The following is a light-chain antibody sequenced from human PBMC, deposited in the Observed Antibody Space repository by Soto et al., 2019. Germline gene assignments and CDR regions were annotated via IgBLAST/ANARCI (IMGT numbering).Light chain of an antibody. CDR1: NPDTETYDL. CDR2: ANN. V-gene: IGLV2-23*01. Sequence: QSALAQPTTMPGSPARSTAIYSTRTNPDTETYDLVSWYQQHPGKAPKFIIYANNKRPSGSSGRFSGSKSGNTASLTISGLQAEDEADYYCFSYAGSNTYVFGTGTKVTVL. CDR3: FSYAGSNTYV. J-gene: IGLJ1*01.